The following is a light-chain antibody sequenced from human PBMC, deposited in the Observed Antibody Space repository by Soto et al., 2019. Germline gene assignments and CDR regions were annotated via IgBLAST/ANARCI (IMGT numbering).Light chain of an antibody. V-gene: IGLV2-11*01. CDR1: SSDVGGYNY. CDR3: CSYAGSYTLGV. CDR2: DVS. Sequence: QSALTQPRSVSGSPGQSVTISCTGTSSDVGGYNYVSWYQQHPGKAPKLMIYDVSKRPSGVPDRFSGSKSGNTASLTISGLQDEDEADYYCCSYAGSYTLGVFGGGTKVTVL. J-gene: IGLJ2*01.